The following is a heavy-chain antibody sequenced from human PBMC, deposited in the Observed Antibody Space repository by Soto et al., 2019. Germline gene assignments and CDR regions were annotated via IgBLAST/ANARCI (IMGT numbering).Heavy chain of an antibody. CDR3: AREYQREGGNYYYYGMDV. V-gene: IGHV1-18*04. Sequence: ASVKVSCKASGYTFTSYGISWVRQAPGQGLEWMGWISAYNGNTNYAQKLQGRVTMTTDTSTSTAYMELRSLRSDDTAVYYCAREYQREGGNYYYYGMDVWGQGTTVTVSS. J-gene: IGHJ6*02. D-gene: IGHD2-2*01. CDR1: GYTFTSYG. CDR2: ISAYNGNT.